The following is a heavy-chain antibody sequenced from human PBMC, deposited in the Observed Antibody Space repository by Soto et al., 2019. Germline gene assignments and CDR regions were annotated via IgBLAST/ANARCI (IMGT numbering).Heavy chain of an antibody. CDR3: ARGSSIAGLYYGMDV. V-gene: IGHV4-39*07. CDR2: IYSSENT. D-gene: IGHD6-6*01. Sequence: SETLSLTCTVSGDSVSTNSYSWGWIRQSPGKGLEWIGTIYSSENTYYNPSLLSRVTISLDTSKNQFSLKLSSVTAADTAVYYCARGSSIAGLYYGMDVWGQGTTVTVS. CDR1: GDSVSTNSYS. J-gene: IGHJ6*02.